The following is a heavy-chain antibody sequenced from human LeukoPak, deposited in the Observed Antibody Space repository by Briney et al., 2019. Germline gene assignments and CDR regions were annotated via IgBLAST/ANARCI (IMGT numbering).Heavy chain of an antibody. Sequence: GGSLRLSCAASGFTFSSYAMSWVRQAPGKGLDWVSAISGLGDNTYYADSVKGRFTISRDNAKKSLHLQMNSLRAEDTAVYYCARAQNYDILTGALDYWGQGTLVTVSS. CDR2: ISGLGDNT. CDR3: ARAQNYDILTGALDY. J-gene: IGHJ4*02. D-gene: IGHD3-9*01. V-gene: IGHV3-23*01. CDR1: GFTFSSYA.